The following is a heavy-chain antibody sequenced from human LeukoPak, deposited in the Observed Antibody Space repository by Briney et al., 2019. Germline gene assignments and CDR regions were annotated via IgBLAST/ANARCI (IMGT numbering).Heavy chain of an antibody. Sequence: SVKVSCKASGGTFSSYAISWVRQAPGQGLEWMGGIIPIIGTANYAQKFQGRVTITADESTSTDYIELSRLTSEDTAVYYCARFRYGSGSYYFDYWGQGTLVTVSS. D-gene: IGHD3-10*01. CDR2: IIPIIGTA. J-gene: IGHJ4*02. V-gene: IGHV1-69*13. CDR1: GGTFSSYA. CDR3: ARFRYGSGSYYFDY.